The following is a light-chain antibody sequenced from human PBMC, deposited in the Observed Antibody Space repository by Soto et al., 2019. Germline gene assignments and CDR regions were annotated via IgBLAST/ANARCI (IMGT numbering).Light chain of an antibody. Sequence: QSALTQPASVSGSPGQSITISCTGTSSDVGGYNYVSWYQQHPGKDPKLMIYEVSNRPSGVSNLFSGYKSGNTASLTISGLQAEDEADYYCSSFTSINTWVFGGGTKLTVL. V-gene: IGLV2-14*01. CDR1: SSDVGGYNY. J-gene: IGLJ3*02. CDR3: SSFTSINTWV. CDR2: EVS.